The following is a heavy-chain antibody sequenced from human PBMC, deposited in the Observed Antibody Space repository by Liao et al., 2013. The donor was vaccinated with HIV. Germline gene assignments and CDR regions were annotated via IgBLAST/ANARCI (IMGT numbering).Heavy chain of an antibody. J-gene: IGHJ1*01. CDR2: IHYSGNT. D-gene: IGHD1-26*01. CDR1: GGTVGSYY. CDR3: ARAPRCSESYRRKMAACAEHLQH. Sequence: QVQLQQWGAGLLKPSETLSLTCSVSGGTVGSYYWSWVRQPPGKGLEWIGHIHYSGNTNYNPSLGGRVTMSVDTSKNQFSLRLNSVTAADTAMYYCARAPRCSESYRRKMAACAEHLQHWGQGSLVTVSS. V-gene: IGHV4-59*02.